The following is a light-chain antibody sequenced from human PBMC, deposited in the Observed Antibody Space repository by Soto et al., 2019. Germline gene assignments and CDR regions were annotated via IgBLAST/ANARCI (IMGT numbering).Light chain of an antibody. Sequence: EIVLTQSPGTLSLSPGERGTLSCRASQSVSSSYLAWYQQKPGQAPRLLIYGASRRATGIPDRFSGSGSGTDFTLTISSLEPEDFAVYYCQQYSRSPWTFGQGTKVEIK. CDR2: GAS. CDR3: QQYSRSPWT. V-gene: IGKV3-20*01. J-gene: IGKJ1*01. CDR1: QSVSSSY.